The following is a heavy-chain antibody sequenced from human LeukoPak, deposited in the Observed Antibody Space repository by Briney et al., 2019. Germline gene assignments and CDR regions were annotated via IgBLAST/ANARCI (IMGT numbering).Heavy chain of an antibody. J-gene: IGHJ3*02. V-gene: IGHV3-9*01. CDR1: GFTFDDYA. CDR2: ISWNSGSI. D-gene: IGHD1-26*01. Sequence: PGGSLRLSCAASGFTFDDYAMHWVRHAPGKGLEWVSGISWNSGSIGYADSVKGRFTISRDNAKNSLYLQMNSLRAEDTALYYCAKDTSYSGSQGAFDIWGQGTMVTVSS. CDR3: AKDTSYSGSQGAFDI.